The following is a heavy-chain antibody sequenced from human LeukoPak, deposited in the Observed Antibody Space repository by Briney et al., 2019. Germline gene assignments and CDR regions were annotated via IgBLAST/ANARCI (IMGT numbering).Heavy chain of an antibody. J-gene: IGHJ6*03. CDR2: INPNSGGT. CDR3: AREARPGLLWFGELLECYMDV. CDR1: GYTFTGYY. V-gene: IGHV1-2*02. D-gene: IGHD3-10*01. Sequence: GASVKVSCKASGYTFTGYYMHWVRQAPGQGLEWMGWINPNSGGTNYAQKFQGRVTMTRDTSISTAYMELSRLRSDDTAVYYCAREARPGLLWFGELLECYMDVWGKGTTVTISS.